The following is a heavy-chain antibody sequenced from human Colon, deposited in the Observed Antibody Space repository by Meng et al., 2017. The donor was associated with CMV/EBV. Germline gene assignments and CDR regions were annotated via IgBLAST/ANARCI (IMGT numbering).Heavy chain of an antibody. V-gene: IGHV3-23*01. CDR2: IRGGGTSP. CDR1: GFTFDDYV. CDR3: AKDTAYYYGSGSRADGMDV. Sequence: GGSLRLSCVASGFTFDDYVMTWVRQAPGKGLGWVSGIRGGGTSPYYGDSVKGRHTISRDNSKNTLYLKMKSLGAEDTGVYYCAKDTAYYYGSGSRADGMDVWGQGTTVTVSS. J-gene: IGHJ6*02. D-gene: IGHD3-10*01.